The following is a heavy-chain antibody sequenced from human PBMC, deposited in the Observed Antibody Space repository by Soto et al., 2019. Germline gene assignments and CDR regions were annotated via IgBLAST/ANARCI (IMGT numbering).Heavy chain of an antibody. J-gene: IGHJ4*02. Sequence: SETLSLTCAVSGDSVRIGSYSWTCIRQPPGKGLDWIGYISLSGSTNYNPSLKSRVSISVDTSKNQFSLKLTSVTAADTAVYYCARDPGYGGRYGYWGQGTLVTVSS. CDR2: ISLSGST. V-gene: IGHV4-61*01. CDR1: GDSVRIGSYS. D-gene: IGHD4-17*01. CDR3: ARDPGYGGRYGY.